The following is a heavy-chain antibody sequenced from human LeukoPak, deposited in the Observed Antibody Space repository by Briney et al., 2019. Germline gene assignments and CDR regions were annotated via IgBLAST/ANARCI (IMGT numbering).Heavy chain of an antibody. CDR3: ARDSSGYTFDY. CDR1: GFTYSSYS. V-gene: IGHV3-21*01. J-gene: IGHJ4*02. CDR2: ISSSSSYI. Sequence: GGSLRLSCAASGFTYSSYSMNWVRQAPGKGLEWVSSISSSSSYIYYADSVKGRFTISRDNAKNSLYLQMNSLRAEDTAVYCCARDSSGYTFDYWGQGTLVTVSS. D-gene: IGHD3-22*01.